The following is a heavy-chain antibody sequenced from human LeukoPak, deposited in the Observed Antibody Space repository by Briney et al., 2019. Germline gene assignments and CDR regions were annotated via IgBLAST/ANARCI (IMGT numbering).Heavy chain of an antibody. J-gene: IGHJ6*02. Sequence: SETLSLTCAVYGGSFSGYYWSWIRQPPGKGLEWIGEINHSGSTNYNPSLKSRVTISVDTSKNQFSLKLSSVTAADTAVYYCARGIPAAQTEGMDVWGQGTTVTVSS. CDR1: GGSFSGYY. V-gene: IGHV4-34*09. CDR2: INHSGST. D-gene: IGHD2-2*01. CDR3: ARGIPAAQTEGMDV.